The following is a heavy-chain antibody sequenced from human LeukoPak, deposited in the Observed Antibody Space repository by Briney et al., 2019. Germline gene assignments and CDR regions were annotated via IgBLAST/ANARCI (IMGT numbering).Heavy chain of an antibody. V-gene: IGHV3-23*01. D-gene: IGHD5-24*01. J-gene: IGHJ4*02. CDR2: ISSLVSRT. Sequence: GGSLRLSCAASGFTFSTYAMSWVRQAPGKGLEWVSTISSLVSRTYYTDSVKGRFTISRDNAKNSLYLQMNSLRAEDTAVYYCARWLELMRNFDWWGQGTLVTVSS. CDR3: ARWLELMRNFDW. CDR1: GFTFSTYA.